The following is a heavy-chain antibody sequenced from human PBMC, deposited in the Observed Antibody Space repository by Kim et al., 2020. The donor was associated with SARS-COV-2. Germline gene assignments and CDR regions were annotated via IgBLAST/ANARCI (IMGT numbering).Heavy chain of an antibody. Sequence: ASVKVSCKASGYTFSSYGISWVRQAPGQGPEWMAWISAYNGKTNYAQKFKGRVTMTTDISTRTAYMELRSLRSDDTAVYYCTRDGPDYGDYVNFEHWGQG. J-gene: IGHJ4*02. V-gene: IGHV1-18*04. CDR3: TRDGPDYGDYVNFEH. CDR1: GYTFSSYG. CDR2: ISAYNGKT. D-gene: IGHD4-17*01.